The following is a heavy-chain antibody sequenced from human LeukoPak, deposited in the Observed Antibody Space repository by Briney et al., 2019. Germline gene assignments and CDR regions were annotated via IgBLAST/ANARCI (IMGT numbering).Heavy chain of an antibody. CDR1: GGSISSGGYY. V-gene: IGHV4-31*03. Sequence: PSETLSLTCTVSGGSISSGGYYWSWIRQHPGKGLGWIGYIYYSGSTYYNPSLKSRVTISVDTSKNQFSLKLSSVTAADTAVYYCARGPNYYYYGMDVWGKGTTVTVSS. CDR3: ARGPNYYYYGMDV. J-gene: IGHJ6*04. CDR2: IYYSGST.